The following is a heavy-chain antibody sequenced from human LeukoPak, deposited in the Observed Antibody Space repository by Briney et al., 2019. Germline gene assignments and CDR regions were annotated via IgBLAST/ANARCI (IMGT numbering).Heavy chain of an antibody. CDR2: IYSGGSA. D-gene: IGHD2-2*01. CDR3: TSMPLSRVIVNYYAWEV. Sequence: PGGSLRLSCAASGLVVSANYMTWVRQAPGKGLEWLSVIYSGGSAFYAGSVEGRFTISRDDTKNTLFLQMNNLRPEDTAVYYCTSMPLSRVIVNYYAWEVWGQGPRSPSL. J-gene: IGHJ6*02. CDR1: GLVVSANY. V-gene: IGHV3-66*02.